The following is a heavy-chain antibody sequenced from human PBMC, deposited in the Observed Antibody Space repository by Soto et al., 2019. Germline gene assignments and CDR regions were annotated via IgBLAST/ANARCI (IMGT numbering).Heavy chain of an antibody. CDR3: ARGPYGKGIAAAGTLDP. CDR2: IIPIFGTA. Sequence: ASVKVSCKASGGTFSSYAISWVRQAPGQGLEWMGGIIPIFGTANYAQKFQGRVTITADESTSAAYMELSSLRSEDTAVYYCARGPYGKGIAAAGTLDPWGQGTLVTVSS. CDR1: GGTFSSYA. J-gene: IGHJ5*02. D-gene: IGHD6-13*01. V-gene: IGHV1-69*13.